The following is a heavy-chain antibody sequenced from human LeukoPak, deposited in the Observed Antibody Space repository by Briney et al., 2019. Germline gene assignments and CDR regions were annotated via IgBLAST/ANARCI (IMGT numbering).Heavy chain of an antibody. CDR3: ARGYSPGGSCYSVENWFDP. D-gene: IGHD2-15*01. CDR2: INPNSGGT. J-gene: IGHJ5*02. CDR1: GYTFTGYY. Sequence: ASVKVSCKAAGYTFTGYYMFWVRQAPGQGLEGMGRINPNSGGTNYAQKFQGRVTMTRDTSISTAYMELSRLRSDRTAVYYCARGYSPGGSCYSVENWFDPWGEGTLVTDSP. V-gene: IGHV1-2*06.